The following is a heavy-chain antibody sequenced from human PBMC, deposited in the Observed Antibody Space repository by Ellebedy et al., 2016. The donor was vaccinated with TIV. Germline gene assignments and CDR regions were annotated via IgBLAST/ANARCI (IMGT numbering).Heavy chain of an antibody. CDR1: GYTFPSYY. CDR3: ARARSSGWLHTPDY. Sequence: ASSVKVSCKATGYTFPSYYMHWVRQPPGQGLEWMGIINPSVCSTTYAQKLQGRVTMTRATSTSTVYMELSSLRSEDTSVYYCARARSSGWLHTPDYWGQGTLVTVSS. V-gene: IGHV1-46*04. D-gene: IGHD6-19*01. CDR2: INPSVCST. J-gene: IGHJ4*02.